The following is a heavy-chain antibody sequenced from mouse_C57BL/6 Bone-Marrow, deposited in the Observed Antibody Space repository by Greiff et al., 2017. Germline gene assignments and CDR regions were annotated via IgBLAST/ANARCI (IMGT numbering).Heavy chain of an antibody. Sequence: EVKLMESGGGLVQPGGSLKLSCAASGFTFSDYGMAWVRQAPRKGPEWVAFISNLAYSIYYADTVTGRFTSSRENAKNTLYLEMSSLRSEDTAMYYCARPMDYWGQGTSVTVSS. V-gene: IGHV5-15*01. J-gene: IGHJ4*01. CDR1: GFTFSDYG. CDR2: ISNLAYSI. CDR3: ARPMDY.